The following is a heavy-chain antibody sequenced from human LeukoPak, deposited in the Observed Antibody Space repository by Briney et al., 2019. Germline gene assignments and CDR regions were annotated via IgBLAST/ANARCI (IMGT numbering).Heavy chain of an antibody. Sequence: GGSLRLSCAASGFTFSDYYMSWIRQVPGKGLEWVSYISSSGSTIYYADSVKGRFTISRDNAKNSLYLQMNSLRAEDTAVYYCARDRTPPRVAVTGRLDCFDYWGQGTLVTVSS. J-gene: IGHJ4*02. CDR2: ISSSGSTI. V-gene: IGHV3-11*04. CDR3: ARDRTPPRVAVTGRLDCFDY. D-gene: IGHD2-21*02. CDR1: GFTFSDYY.